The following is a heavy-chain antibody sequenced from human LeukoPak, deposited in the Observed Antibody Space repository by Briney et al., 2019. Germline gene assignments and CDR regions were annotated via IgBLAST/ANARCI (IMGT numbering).Heavy chain of an antibody. CDR2: INSDGSST. D-gene: IGHD3-10*01. Sequence: PGGSLRLSCAASGFTFSSYWMHWVRQAPGKGLVSVSRINSDGSSTSYADSVKGRFTISRDNAKNTLYLQMNGLRAEDTAVYYCAREYGSGSYLIFDYWGQGTLVTVSS. CDR1: GFTFSSYW. CDR3: AREYGSGSYLIFDY. V-gene: IGHV3-74*01. J-gene: IGHJ4*02.